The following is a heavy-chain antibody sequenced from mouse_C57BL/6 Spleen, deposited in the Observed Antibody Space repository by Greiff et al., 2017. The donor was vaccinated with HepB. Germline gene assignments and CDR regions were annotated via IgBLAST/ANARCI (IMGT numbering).Heavy chain of an antibody. CDR3: ARQGDLAWFAY. Sequence: EVMLVESGGDLVKPGGSLKLSCAASGFTFSSYGMSWVRQTPDKRLEWVATISSGGSYTYYPDSVMGRFTISRDNAKNTLYLQMSSLKSEDTAMYYCARQGDLAWFAYWGQGTLVTVSA. V-gene: IGHV5-6*02. CDR1: GFTFSSYG. J-gene: IGHJ3*01. CDR2: ISSGGSYT.